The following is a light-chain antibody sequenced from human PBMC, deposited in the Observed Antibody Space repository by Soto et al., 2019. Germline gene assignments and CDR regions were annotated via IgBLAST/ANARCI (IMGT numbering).Light chain of an antibody. V-gene: IGKV1-39*01. CDR2: AAS. Sequence: DIPMTQSPSSLSASVGDRVTVTCRASQSISSSLNGYQQKPGKAPKLLIYAASSLQSGVPSRFRGSGSGTDVTLTISSLQAEDFATYYCQQSYSTPAKFGQGTKVEIK. CDR3: QQSYSTPAK. J-gene: IGKJ1*01. CDR1: QSISSS.